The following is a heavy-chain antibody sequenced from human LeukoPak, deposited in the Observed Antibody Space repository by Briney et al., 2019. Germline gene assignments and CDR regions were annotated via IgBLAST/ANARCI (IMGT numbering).Heavy chain of an antibody. CDR1: GGSFSGYY. CDR2: INHSGST. D-gene: IGHD5-18*01. J-gene: IGHJ4*02. V-gene: IGHV4-34*01. CDR3: ARVRGLRVYSYGWSGAYYFDY. Sequence: SETLSLTCAVYGGSFSGYYWSWIRQPPGKGLEWIGEINHSGSTNYNPSLKSRVTISVDTSKNHFSLKLSSVTAADTAVYYCARVRGLRVYSYGWSGAYYFDYWGQGTLVTVSS.